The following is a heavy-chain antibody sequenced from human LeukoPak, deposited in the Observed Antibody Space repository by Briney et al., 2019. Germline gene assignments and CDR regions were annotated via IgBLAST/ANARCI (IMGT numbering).Heavy chain of an antibody. Sequence: GGSLRVSCAASGFTFSSYSMNWVRPAPGKGLEGVSSISSSSSYIYYADSVKGRFTISRDNAKNSLYLQMNSLRAEDTAVYYCARGDGITGTILSWFDPWGQGTLVTVSS. CDR1: GFTFSSYS. D-gene: IGHD3-3*01. CDR2: ISSSSSYI. V-gene: IGHV3-21*01. J-gene: IGHJ5*02. CDR3: ARGDGITGTILSWFDP.